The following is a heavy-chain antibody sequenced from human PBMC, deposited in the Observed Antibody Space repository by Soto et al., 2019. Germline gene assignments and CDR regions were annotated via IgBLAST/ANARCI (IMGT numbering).Heavy chain of an antibody. CDR2: IWYDGSNK. D-gene: IGHD6-13*01. CDR3: AREPGIAAAGTLGS. V-gene: IGHV3-33*01. J-gene: IGHJ4*02. CDR1: GFTFSSYG. Sequence: QVQLVESGGGVVQPGRSLRLSCAASGFTFSSYGMHWVRQAPGKGLEWVAVIWYDGSNKYYADSVKGRFTISRDNSKNTLYLQMNSLRADDTAVYYCAREPGIAAAGTLGSWGQGTLVTVSS.